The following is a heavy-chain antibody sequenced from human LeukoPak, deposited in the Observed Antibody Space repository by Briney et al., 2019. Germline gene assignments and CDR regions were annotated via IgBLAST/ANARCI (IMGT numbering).Heavy chain of an antibody. CDR3: ARGFYGGNRLFDY. J-gene: IGHJ4*02. V-gene: IGHV3-33*01. D-gene: IGHD4-23*01. Sequence: PGGSLRLSCAASGFTFSSYGMHWVRQAPGKGLEWVAVIWYDGSNKYYADSVKGRFTISRDNSKNTLYLQMNSLRSEHTAVYYCARGFYGGNRLFDYWGQGTLVTVSS. CDR1: GFTFSSYG. CDR2: IWYDGSNK.